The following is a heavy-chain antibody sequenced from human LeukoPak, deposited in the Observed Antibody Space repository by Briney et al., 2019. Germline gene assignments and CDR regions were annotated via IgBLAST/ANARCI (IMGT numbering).Heavy chain of an antibody. CDR1: GGSISSYY. D-gene: IGHD3-16*01. CDR2: IYYRGST. CDR3: AGMTFDYHNGLRLDP. V-gene: IGHV4-59*01. J-gene: IGHJ5*02. Sequence: PSETLSLTCTVSGGSISSYYWSWLRQPPGTGLQWIGYIYYRGSTSYNPSLESRVTISVDTSKNQFSLKMSSVTAADTALYYCAGMTFDYHNGLRLDPWGQGTLVTVSS.